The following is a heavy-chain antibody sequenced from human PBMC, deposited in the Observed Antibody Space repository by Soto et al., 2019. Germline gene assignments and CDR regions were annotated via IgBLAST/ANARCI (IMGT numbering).Heavy chain of an antibody. V-gene: IGHV4-4*02. D-gene: IGHD3-22*01. CDR3: ARQRGYYVDY. J-gene: IGHJ4*02. CDR2: IYHSGTT. Sequence: QVQLQESGPGLVEPSGTLSLTCAVSGGSIRSGNWWSWVRQPPGKGLEWIGEIYHSGTTNYNPSLRSRVTIAVDKSKNQFSLKLTSVTAADAAVYYGARQRGYYVDYWGQGTLVTVSS. CDR1: GGSIRSGNW.